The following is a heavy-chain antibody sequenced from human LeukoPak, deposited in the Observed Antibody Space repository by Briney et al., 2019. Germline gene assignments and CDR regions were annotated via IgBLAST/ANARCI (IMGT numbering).Heavy chain of an antibody. Sequence: RGSLRLSCAASGFTFSSYGMHWVRQAPGKGLEWVAVISYDGSNKYYADSVKGRFTISRDNSKNTLYLQMNSLRAEDTAVYYCAKEHKVLRFLEWSFDYWGQGTLVTVSS. CDR1: GFTFSSYG. CDR3: AKEHKVLRFLEWSFDY. CDR2: ISYDGSNK. V-gene: IGHV3-30*18. D-gene: IGHD3-3*01. J-gene: IGHJ4*02.